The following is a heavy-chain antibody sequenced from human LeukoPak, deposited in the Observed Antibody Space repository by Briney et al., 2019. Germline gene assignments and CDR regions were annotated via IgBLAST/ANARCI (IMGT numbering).Heavy chain of an antibody. CDR2: IIPIFGSA. Sequence: ASVKVSCKASGGTFSSYAISWVRQAPGQGLEWMGGIIPIFGSANYAQMFQGRVTITADESTSTAYMELSSLRSEDTAVYYCARGSNAVPKHFDYWGQGTLVTVSS. J-gene: IGHJ4*02. CDR1: GGTFSSYA. V-gene: IGHV1-69*13. CDR3: ARGSNAVPKHFDY.